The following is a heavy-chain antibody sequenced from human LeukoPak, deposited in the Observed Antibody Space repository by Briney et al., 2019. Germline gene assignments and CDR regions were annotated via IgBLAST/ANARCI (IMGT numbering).Heavy chain of an antibody. V-gene: IGHV3-30-3*01. Sequence: HPGGSLRLSCAASGFTFDFYAMSWVRQAPGKGLEWVAVISYDGSNKYYADSVKGRFTISRDNSKNTLYLQMNSLRAEDTAVYYCARGGIYCSSTSCAFPMGGYWGQGTLVTVSS. CDR2: ISYDGSNK. CDR1: GFTFDFYA. D-gene: IGHD2-2*01. CDR3: ARGGIYCSSTSCAFPMGGY. J-gene: IGHJ4*02.